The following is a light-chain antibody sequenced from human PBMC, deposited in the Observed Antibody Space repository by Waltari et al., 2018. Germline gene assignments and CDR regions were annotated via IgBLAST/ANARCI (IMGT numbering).Light chain of an antibody. CDR2: AAS. J-gene: IGKJ3*01. V-gene: IGKV3-15*01. CDR3: QQYFSWPPRVI. CDR1: QTIANK. Sequence: EIVMTQSPATLSVSPGEGVTLSCRASQTIANKLAWYQQKPGQAPRLLIYAASTRATGVPGRFSGGGSGTEFTLSISSLQSEDVAVYYCQQYFSWPPRVIFGPGTKVDMK.